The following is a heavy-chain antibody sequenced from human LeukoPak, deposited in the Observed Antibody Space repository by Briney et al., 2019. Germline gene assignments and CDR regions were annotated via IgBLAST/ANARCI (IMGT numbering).Heavy chain of an antibody. CDR3: ARDLGYYGSGSYYQWRTFLDY. D-gene: IGHD3-10*01. Sequence: PGGSLRLSCAASGFTFSSYAMHWVRQAPGKGLEYVSAISSNGGSTYYANSVKGRFTISRDNSKNTLYLQMGSLRAEDMAVYYCARDLGYYGSGSYYQWRTFLDYWGQGTLVTVSS. V-gene: IGHV3-64*01. J-gene: IGHJ4*02. CDR2: ISSNGGST. CDR1: GFTFSSYA.